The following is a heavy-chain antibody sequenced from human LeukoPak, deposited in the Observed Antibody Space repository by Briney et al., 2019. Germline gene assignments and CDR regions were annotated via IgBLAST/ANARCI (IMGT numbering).Heavy chain of an antibody. Sequence: SVKVSCKASGYTFTSYAISWVRQAPGQGLEWMGGIIPIFGTANYAQKFQGRVTITADESTSTAYMELSSLRSEDTAVYYCARVHDSSGSWDYWGQGTQVTVSS. CDR1: GYTFTSYA. V-gene: IGHV1-69*13. J-gene: IGHJ4*02. CDR3: ARVHDSSGSWDY. CDR2: IIPIFGTA. D-gene: IGHD3-22*01.